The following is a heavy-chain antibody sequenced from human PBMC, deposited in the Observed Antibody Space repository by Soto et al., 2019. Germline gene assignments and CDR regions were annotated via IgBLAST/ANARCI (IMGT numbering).Heavy chain of an antibody. J-gene: IGHJ4*02. CDR1: GFTFSSYW. CDR3: ARSTSGRFEY. CDR2: MNGDGTST. Sequence: EVQLVESGGGLVQPGGSLRLSCAASGFTFSSYWMHWVRHVPGKGLVWVSRMNGDGTSTNYADSVKGRFTISRDNAKNTLYLQMNSLRAEDTAVYYCARSTSGRFEYWGQGTLVTVSS. V-gene: IGHV3-74*01. D-gene: IGHD1-1*01.